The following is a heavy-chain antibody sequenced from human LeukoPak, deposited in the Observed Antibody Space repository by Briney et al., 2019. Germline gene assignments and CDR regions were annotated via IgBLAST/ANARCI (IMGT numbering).Heavy chain of an antibody. CDR3: ARDLEAASGYDYSLDY. CDR1: VGTFSSYA. J-gene: IGHJ4*02. Sequence: ASVKVSCKSSVGTFSSYAISWVRPAPGQGLAWVGRIIPILGIANYAQKFQGRVTITADKSTSTAYMELSSLRSEDTAVYYCARDLEAASGYDYSLDYWGQGTLVTVSS. CDR2: IIPILGIA. V-gene: IGHV1-69*04. D-gene: IGHD5-12*01.